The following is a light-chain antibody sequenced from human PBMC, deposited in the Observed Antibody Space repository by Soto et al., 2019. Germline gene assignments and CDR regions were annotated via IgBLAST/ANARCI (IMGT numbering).Light chain of an antibody. V-gene: IGKV3-15*01. Sequence: ITHAPATLSVSPGERATLSCRASQSVSSNLAWYQQKPGQAPRLLIYGASTRATGIPARFSGSGSGTEFTLTISSLQSEDFAVYYCQQYNNLPRTFGQGTKVDI. CDR2: GAS. CDR1: QSVSSN. CDR3: QQYNNLPRT. J-gene: IGKJ1*01.